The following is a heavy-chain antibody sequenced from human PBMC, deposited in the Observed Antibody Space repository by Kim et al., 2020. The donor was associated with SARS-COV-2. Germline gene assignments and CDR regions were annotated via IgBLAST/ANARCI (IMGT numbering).Heavy chain of an antibody. J-gene: IGHJ4*02. D-gene: IGHD4-17*01. CDR3: ARETVTKNLAYYFDY. Sequence: SVKGRFTISRDNAKNTLYLQMNSLRAEDTAVYYCARETVTKNLAYYFDYWGQGTLVTVSS. V-gene: IGHV3-74*01.